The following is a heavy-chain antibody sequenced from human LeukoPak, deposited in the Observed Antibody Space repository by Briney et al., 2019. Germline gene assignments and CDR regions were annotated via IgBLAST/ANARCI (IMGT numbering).Heavy chain of an antibody. CDR2: IIPIFGTA. J-gene: IGHJ5*02. CDR1: GYTFTSYD. V-gene: IGHV1-69*13. Sequence: SVKVSCKASGYTFTSYDINWVRQAPGQGLEWMGGIIPIFGTANYAQKFQGRVTITADESTSTAYMELSSLRSEDTAVYYCARDPAAAAGTRWFDPWGQGTLVTVSS. D-gene: IGHD6-13*01. CDR3: ARDPAAAAGTRWFDP.